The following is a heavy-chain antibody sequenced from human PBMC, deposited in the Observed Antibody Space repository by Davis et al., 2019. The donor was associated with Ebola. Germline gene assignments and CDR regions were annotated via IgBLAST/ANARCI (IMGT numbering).Heavy chain of an antibody. CDR3: ARVQFTGMDV. Sequence: PGGSLRLSCAASGFTFSSYSMNWVRQAPGKGLEWVSSISSSSSYIYYADSVKGRFTISRDNAKNSLYLQMNALRAEDTAVYYCARVQFTGMDVWGQGTTVTVSS. V-gene: IGHV3-21*01. CDR2: ISSSSSYI. CDR1: GFTFSSYS. J-gene: IGHJ6*02.